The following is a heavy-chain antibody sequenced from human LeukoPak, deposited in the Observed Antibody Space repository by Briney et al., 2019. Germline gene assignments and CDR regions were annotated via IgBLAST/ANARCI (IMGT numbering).Heavy chain of an antibody. V-gene: IGHV4-39*07. CDR2: IYYSRST. J-gene: IGHJ4*02. Sequence: SETLSLTCTVSGGSISSSSYYWGWIRQPPGKGLEWIGSIYYSRSTYYNPSLKSRVTISVDTSKNQFSLKLSSVTAADTAVYYCARYTRGYSYENFDYWGQGTLVTVSS. CDR1: GGSISSSSYY. D-gene: IGHD5-18*01. CDR3: ARYTRGYSYENFDY.